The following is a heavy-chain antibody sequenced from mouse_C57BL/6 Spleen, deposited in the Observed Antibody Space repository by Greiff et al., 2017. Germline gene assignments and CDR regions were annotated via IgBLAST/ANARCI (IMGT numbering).Heavy chain of an antibody. Sequence: EVQRVESGGGLVKPGGSLKLSCAASGFTFSDYGMHWVRQAPEKGLEWVAYISSGSSTIYYADTVKGRFTISRDNAKNTLFLQMTSLRAEDTAMYYCARAYDDYDDYCDYWGQGTTLTVSS. J-gene: IGHJ2*01. D-gene: IGHD2-4*01. CDR1: GFTFSDYG. CDR2: ISSGSSTI. V-gene: IGHV5-17*01. CDR3: ARAYDDYDDYCDY.